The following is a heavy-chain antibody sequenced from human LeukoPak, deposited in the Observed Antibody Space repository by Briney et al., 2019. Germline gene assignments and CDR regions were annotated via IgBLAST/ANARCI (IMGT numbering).Heavy chain of an antibody. V-gene: IGHV3-30-3*01. Sequence: GGSLRLSCAASGFTFSSYAMHWVRQAPGKGLEWVAVISYDGSNKYYADSVKGRFTISRDNSKNTLYLQMNSLRAEDTAVYYCAKDTLTTPGDYWGQGTLVTVSS. CDR3: AKDTLTTPGDY. CDR1: GFTFSSYA. J-gene: IGHJ4*02. CDR2: ISYDGSNK. D-gene: IGHD4-11*01.